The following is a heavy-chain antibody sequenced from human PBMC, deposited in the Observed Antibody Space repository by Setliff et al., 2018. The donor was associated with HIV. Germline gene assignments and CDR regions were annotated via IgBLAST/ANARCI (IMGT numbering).Heavy chain of an antibody. Sequence: SETLSLTCTVSGGSISSGNYYWSWIRQAAGKGLEWIGRIYTSGSANYNPSLKSRVTISVDTSKNQFSLSLSSVTAADTAVYFCSRLTRTSSTSYKGRFDPWGLGTLVTVSS. J-gene: IGHJ5*02. CDR1: GGSISSGNYY. D-gene: IGHD6-13*01. CDR3: SRLTRTSSTSYKGRFDP. V-gene: IGHV4-61*02. CDR2: IYTSGSA.